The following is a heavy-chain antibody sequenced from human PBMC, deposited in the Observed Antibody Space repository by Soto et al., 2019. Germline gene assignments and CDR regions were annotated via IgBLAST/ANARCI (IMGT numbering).Heavy chain of an antibody. J-gene: IGHJ3*02. CDR2: ISSSGSTI. Sequence: PGGPLRLSCAASGFTFSSYEMNWVRQAPGKGLEWVSYISSSGSTIYYADSVKGRFTISRDNAKNSLYLQMNSLRAEDTAVYYCARDGGYCSSTSCYIDAFDIWGQGTMVTVSS. CDR3: ARDGGYCSSTSCYIDAFDI. CDR1: GFTFSSYE. D-gene: IGHD2-2*02. V-gene: IGHV3-48*03.